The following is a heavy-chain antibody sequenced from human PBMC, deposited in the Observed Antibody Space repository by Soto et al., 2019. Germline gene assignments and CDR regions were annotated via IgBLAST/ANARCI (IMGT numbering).Heavy chain of an antibody. CDR3: ARGDFCDGNFDY. V-gene: IGHV4-30-2*01. CDR2: FYHSGST. CDR1: GGSISSSGYS. J-gene: IGHJ4*02. D-gene: IGHD2-15*01. Sequence: SETLSLTCAVSGGSISSSGYSWSWIRQPPGKGLEWIGYFYHSGSTYYNPSLKSRVTISVDRSKSQFSLKLTSVTAADTAVYYCARGDFCDGNFDYWGQGTLVTVSS.